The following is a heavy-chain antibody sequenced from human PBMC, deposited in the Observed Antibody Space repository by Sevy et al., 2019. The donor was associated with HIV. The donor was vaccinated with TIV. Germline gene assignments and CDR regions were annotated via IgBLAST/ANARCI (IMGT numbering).Heavy chain of an antibody. J-gene: IGHJ5*02. D-gene: IGHD2-15*01. CDR3: ARSRYCSGGSCGGYNWFDP. CDR2: ISAYNGNT. CDR1: GYTFTSYG. V-gene: IGHV1-18*01. Sequence: ASVKVSCKASGYTFTSYGISWVRQAPGQGLEWMGWISAYNGNTNYAQKLQGRVTITTDTSTSTAYMELRSLRSDDTAVYYCARSRYCSGGSCGGYNWFDPWGQGTLVTVSS.